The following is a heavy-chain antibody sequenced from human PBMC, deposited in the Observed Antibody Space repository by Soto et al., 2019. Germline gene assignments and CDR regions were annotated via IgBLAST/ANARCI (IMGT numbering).Heavy chain of an antibody. Sequence: SETLSLTCAVYGGSFSGYYWSWIRQPPGKGLEWIGEINHSGSTNYNPSLKSRVTISVDTSKNQFSLKLSSVTAADTAVYYCARVSRRYGSGTSYHWFDPWGQGTLVTVSS. CDR1: GGSFSGYY. D-gene: IGHD3-10*01. J-gene: IGHJ5*02. CDR2: INHSGST. CDR3: ARVSRRYGSGTSYHWFDP. V-gene: IGHV4-34*01.